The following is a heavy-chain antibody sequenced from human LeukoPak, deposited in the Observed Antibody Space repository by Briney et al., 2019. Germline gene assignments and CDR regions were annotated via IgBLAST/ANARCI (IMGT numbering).Heavy chain of an antibody. J-gene: IGHJ4*02. Sequence: AGGSLRLSCAASGFTFSSYAMSWVRQAPGKGLEWVSAISGSGGSTYYADSVKGRFTISRDNSKNTLYLQMNSLRAEDTAVYYCAKDARDGYNPILYFDYWGQGTLVTVSS. CDR1: GFTFSSYA. CDR3: AKDARDGYNPILYFDY. CDR2: ISGSGGST. V-gene: IGHV3-23*01. D-gene: IGHD5-24*01.